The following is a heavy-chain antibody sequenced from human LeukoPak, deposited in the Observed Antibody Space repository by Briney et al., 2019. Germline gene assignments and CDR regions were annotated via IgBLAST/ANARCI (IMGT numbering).Heavy chain of an antibody. CDR3: ARAYSSSWPDTPHLYYYYMDV. D-gene: IGHD6-13*01. V-gene: IGHV1-2*02. Sequence: ASVKVSCKASGYTFTSYYMHWVRQAPGQGLEWMGWINPNSGGTNYAQKFQGRVTMTRDTSISTAYMELSRLRSDDTAVYYCARAYSSSWPDTPHLYYYYMDVWGKGTTVTISS. J-gene: IGHJ6*03. CDR1: GYTFTSYY. CDR2: INPNSGGT.